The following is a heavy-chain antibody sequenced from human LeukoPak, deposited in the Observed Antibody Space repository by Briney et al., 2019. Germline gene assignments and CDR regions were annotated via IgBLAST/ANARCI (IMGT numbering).Heavy chain of an antibody. V-gene: IGHV1-8*01. D-gene: IGHD3-3*01. Sequence: ASVKVSCKASGYTFTSYDINWVRQATGQGLEWMGWMNPNSGNTGYAQKFQGRVTMTRNTSISTAYMELSSLRSEDTAVYYCARVTIFGVVMEDGMDVWGQGTTATVSS. CDR1: GYTFTSYD. J-gene: IGHJ6*02. CDR2: MNPNSGNT. CDR3: ARVTIFGVVMEDGMDV.